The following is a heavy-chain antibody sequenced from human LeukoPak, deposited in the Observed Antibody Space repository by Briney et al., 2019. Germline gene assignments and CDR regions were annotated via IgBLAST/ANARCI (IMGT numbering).Heavy chain of an antibody. V-gene: IGHV1-18*01. CDR3: AGDYGGNPR. D-gene: IGHD4-23*01. CDR1: GGTFSSYG. J-gene: IGHJ4*02. Sequence: ASVKVSCKASGGTFSSYGISWVRQAPGQGLEWMGWISAYNGNTNYAQRLQGRVTMTRDTSISTAYMELSRLRSDDTAVYYCAGDYGGNPRWGQGTLVTVSS. CDR2: ISAYNGNT.